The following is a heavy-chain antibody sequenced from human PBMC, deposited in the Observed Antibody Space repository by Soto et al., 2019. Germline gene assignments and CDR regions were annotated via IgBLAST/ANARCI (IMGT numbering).Heavy chain of an antibody. V-gene: IGHV3-30*03. CDR3: ARPGRDFWSGRYYFDY. J-gene: IGHJ4*02. D-gene: IGHD3-3*01. CDR1: GLTISGK. CDR2: ISYDGSNR. Sequence: VQLVESGGGLIQPGESLRLSCAAFGLTISGKKYVAWVRQAPGKGLEWVAVISYDGSNRYYAESVKGRFTLSRDASQNTLDLEMNSLRAEETAVYYCARPGRDFWSGRYYFDYWGQGTLVTVSS.